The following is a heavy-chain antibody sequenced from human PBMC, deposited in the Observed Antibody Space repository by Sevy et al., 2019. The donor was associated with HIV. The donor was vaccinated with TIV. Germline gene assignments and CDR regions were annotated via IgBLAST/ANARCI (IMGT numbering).Heavy chain of an antibody. V-gene: IGHV1-24*01. Sequence: ASVKVSCKVSGYTLTELSMHWVRQAPGKGLEWMGGFDPEDGETIYAQKFQGRVTMTEDTSTDTAYIELSSLRSEDTAVYYCAMPLVVPAADYYYYGMDVWGQGTTVTVSS. CDR2: FDPEDGET. D-gene: IGHD2-2*01. CDR1: GYTLTELS. CDR3: AMPLVVPAADYYYYGMDV. J-gene: IGHJ6*02.